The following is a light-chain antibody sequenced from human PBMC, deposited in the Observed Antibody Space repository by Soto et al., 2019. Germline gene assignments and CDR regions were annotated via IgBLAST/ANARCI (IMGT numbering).Light chain of an antibody. CDR2: EGS. J-gene: IGLJ2*01. CDR3: CSYAGSSTPVV. CDR1: SSDVGSYNL. Sequence: QSVLTQPASVSGSPGQSIPISCTGTSSDVGSYNLFSWYQQHPGKAPKLMIYEGSKRPSGVSNRFSGSKSGNTASLTISGLQAEDEADYYCCSYAGSSTPVVFGGGTKVTVL. V-gene: IGLV2-23*01.